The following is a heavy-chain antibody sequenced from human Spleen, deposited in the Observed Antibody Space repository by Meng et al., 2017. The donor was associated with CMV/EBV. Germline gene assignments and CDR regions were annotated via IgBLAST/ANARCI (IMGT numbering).Heavy chain of an antibody. CDR2: INAGNGNT. J-gene: IGHJ4*02. V-gene: IGHV1-3*01. D-gene: IGHD2-2*01. CDR3: ARTGCSSSSCYDY. Sequence: GRLKDPVTSVKFSCNAYGSRFTTYAMPWVRQAPGQRLEWMGWINAGNGNTKYSEKFQRRVTITRDTAESTAYMELSSLRSEDTAVYYCARTGCSSSSCYDYWGQGTLVTVSS. CDR1: GSRFTTYA.